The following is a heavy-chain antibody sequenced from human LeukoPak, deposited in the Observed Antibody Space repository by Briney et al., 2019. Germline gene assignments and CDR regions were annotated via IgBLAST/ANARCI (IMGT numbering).Heavy chain of an antibody. J-gene: IGHJ4*02. D-gene: IGHD6-25*01. V-gene: IGHV4-34*01. Sequence: SETLSLTCAVYGGSFSGYYWSWIRQPPGKGLEWIGEVNHSGSTNYNPSHKSRLTISVDTSNNQFSLKLSSVTAADTAVYYCAKNKGSAPLRPHDYWGQGTLITVSS. CDR2: VNHSGST. CDR3: AKNKGSAPLRPHDY. CDR1: GGSFSGYY.